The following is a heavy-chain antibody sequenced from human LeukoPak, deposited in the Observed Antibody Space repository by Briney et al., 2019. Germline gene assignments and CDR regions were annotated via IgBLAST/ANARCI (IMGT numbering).Heavy chain of an antibody. V-gene: IGHV3-30*18. CDR3: AKDAGLRMAFLLQYYYYGMDV. CDR2: ISYDGSNK. CDR1: GFTFSSYG. D-gene: IGHD5-24*01. J-gene: IGHJ6*02. Sequence: GRSLRLSCAASGFTFSSYGMHWVRQAPGKGLEWVAVISYDGSNKYYADSVKGRFTISRDNPKNTLYLQMNSLRAEDTAVYYCAKDAGLRMAFLLQYYYYGMDVWGQGTTVTVSS.